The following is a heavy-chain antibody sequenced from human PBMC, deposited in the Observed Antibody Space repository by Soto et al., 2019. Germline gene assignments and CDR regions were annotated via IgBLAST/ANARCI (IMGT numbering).Heavy chain of an antibody. J-gene: IGHJ4*02. CDR2: INHSGST. D-gene: IGHD2-2*01. CDR3: ARGGVTVVVPAARGFDY. CDR1: GGSFSGYY. Sequence: QVQLQQWGAGLLKPSETLSLTCAVYGGSFSGYYWSWIRQPPGKGLEWIGEINHSGSTNYNPSLKSRVTISVDTSKNQFSLKLSSVTAADTAVDYCARGGVTVVVPAARGFDYWGQGTLVTVSS. V-gene: IGHV4-34*01.